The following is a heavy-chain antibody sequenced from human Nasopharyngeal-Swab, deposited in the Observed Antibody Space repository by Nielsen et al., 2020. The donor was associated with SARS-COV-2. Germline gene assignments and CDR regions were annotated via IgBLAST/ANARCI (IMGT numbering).Heavy chain of an antibody. CDR2: IYYSGST. Sequence: LRLSCTVSGGPISSGGYYWSWIRQHPGKGLEWIGYIYYSGSTYYNPSLKSRVTISVDTSKNQFSLKLSSVTAADTAVYYCARPRPLQQLVPWYFDYWGQGTLVTVSS. V-gene: IGHV4-31*03. CDR3: ARPRPLQQLVPWYFDY. D-gene: IGHD6-13*01. J-gene: IGHJ4*02. CDR1: GGPISSGGYY.